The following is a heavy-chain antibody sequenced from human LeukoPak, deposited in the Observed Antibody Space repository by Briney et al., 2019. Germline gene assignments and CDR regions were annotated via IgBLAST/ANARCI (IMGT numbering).Heavy chain of an antibody. CDR1: GFTFSSYG. Sequence: GGSLRLSCAASGFTFSSYGMHWVRQAPGKGLEWVAFIRYDGSNKYYADSVKGRFTISRDNSKNTLYLQMNSLRAEDTAVYYCAKDSPYYDSSGYTFDYWGQGTLVTVSS. V-gene: IGHV3-30*02. CDR2: IRYDGSNK. CDR3: AKDSPYYDSSGYTFDY. J-gene: IGHJ4*02. D-gene: IGHD3-22*01.